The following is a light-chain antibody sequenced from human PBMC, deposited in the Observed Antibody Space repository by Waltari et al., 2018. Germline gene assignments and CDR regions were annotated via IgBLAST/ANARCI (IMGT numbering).Light chain of an antibody. CDR2: GAS. J-gene: IGKJ2*02. CDR3: QQYNVWPPST. CDR1: QHVSNN. V-gene: IGKV3-15*01. Sequence: EILMTQSPATLSVSPGKTATFSCRASQHVSNNLACYQHKPGQAPRLLISGASTRASGVPARFSGSWSGKEFTLTISSLQSEDSAIYYCQQYNVWPPSTFGQGTKLEIK.